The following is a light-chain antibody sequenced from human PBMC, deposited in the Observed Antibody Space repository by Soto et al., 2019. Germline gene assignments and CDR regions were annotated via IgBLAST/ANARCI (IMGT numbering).Light chain of an antibody. CDR3: LQDYNYPRT. J-gene: IGKJ1*01. CDR1: QGIRXD. Sequence: AIQMTQSPSSLSASVGDRVTITCRASQGIRXDLGWYQQKPGKAPKLLIYAASSLQSGVPSRFSGSGSGTDFTLTISSLQPEDFATYYCLQDYNYPRTFGQGTKVEIK. CDR2: AAS. V-gene: IGKV1-6*01.